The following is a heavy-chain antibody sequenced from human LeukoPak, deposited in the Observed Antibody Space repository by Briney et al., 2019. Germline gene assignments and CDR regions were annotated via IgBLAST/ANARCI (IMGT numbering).Heavy chain of an antibody. V-gene: IGHV4-38-2*02. CDR3: ARDTYGSGSYYNGGYNWFDP. Sequence: SETLSLTCTVSGYSISSGYYWGWIRQPPGKGLEWIGSIYHSGSTYYNPSLKSRVTISVDTSKNQFSLKLSSVTAADTAVYYCARDTYGSGSYYNGGYNWFDPWGQGTLVTVSS. J-gene: IGHJ5*02. D-gene: IGHD3-10*01. CDR1: GYSISSGYY. CDR2: IYHSGST.